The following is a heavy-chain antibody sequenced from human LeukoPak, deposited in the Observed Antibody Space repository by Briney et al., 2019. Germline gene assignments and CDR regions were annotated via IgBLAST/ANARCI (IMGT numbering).Heavy chain of an antibody. CDR3: AKDPVLVQLVRDI. Sequence: PGGSLRLSCAASGFTFDDYAMHWVRQAPGKGLEWVSAISGSGGSTYYADSVKGRFTISRDNSKNTLYLQMNSLRAEDTAVYYCAKDPVLVQLVRDIWGRGTLVTVSS. CDR1: GFTFDDYA. CDR2: ISGSGGST. D-gene: IGHD6-6*01. V-gene: IGHV3-23*01. J-gene: IGHJ4*02.